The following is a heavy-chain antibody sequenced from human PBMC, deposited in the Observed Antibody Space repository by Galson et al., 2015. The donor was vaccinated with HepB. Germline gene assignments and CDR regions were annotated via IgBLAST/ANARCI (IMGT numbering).Heavy chain of an antibody. CDR2: ISYDGSNE. CDR1: GFTFGDYG. V-gene: IGHV3-30*03. J-gene: IGHJ5*02. D-gene: IGHD1-26*01. Sequence: SLRLSCAASGFTFGDYGMHWVRQAPGKGPEWLAVISYDGSNEYYADSVKGRFTISRDNSKNTLYLQMNSLRPEDTAVYYCARVAGEDTLAGNGGGGWFDPWGHGTLVTVTS. CDR3: ARVAGEDTLAGNGGGGWFDP.